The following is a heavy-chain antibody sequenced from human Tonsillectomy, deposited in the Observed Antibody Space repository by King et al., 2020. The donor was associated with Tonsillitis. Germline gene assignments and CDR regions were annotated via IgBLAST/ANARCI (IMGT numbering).Heavy chain of an antibody. CDR3: AKDGPYYYDSSGYPDY. CDR2: LRYDGSNQ. D-gene: IGHD3-22*01. CDR1: GFTFRSYG. Sequence: VQLVESGGGVVQPGGSLRLSRAAPGFTFRSYGLHWVRPAPGKGLEWVAFLRYDGSNQYYVDSVKGRFTISRDNSKNTLYLQMNSLRAEDTAVYYCAKDGPYYYDSSGYPDYWGRGTLVTVSS. V-gene: IGHV3-30*02. J-gene: IGHJ4*02.